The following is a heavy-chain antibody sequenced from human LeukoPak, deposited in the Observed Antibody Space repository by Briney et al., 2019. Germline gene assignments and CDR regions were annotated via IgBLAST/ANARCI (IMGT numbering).Heavy chain of an antibody. V-gene: IGHV4-4*07. CDR2: IYTSGST. CDR1: GGSISSYY. D-gene: IGHD3-22*01. J-gene: IGHJ4*02. CDR3: ARVGVLIYDSSGYYDYFDY. Sequence: PSETLSLTCTVSGGSISSYYWSWIRQPAGKGLEWIGRIYTSGSTNYNPSLKSRVTMSVDTSKNPFSLKLSSVTAADTAVYYCARVGVLIYDSSGYYDYFDYWGQGTLVTVSS.